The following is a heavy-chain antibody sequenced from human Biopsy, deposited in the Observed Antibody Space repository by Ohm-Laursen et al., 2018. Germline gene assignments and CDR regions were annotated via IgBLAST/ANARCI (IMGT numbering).Heavy chain of an antibody. V-gene: IGHV4-4*08. J-gene: IGHJ6*02. Sequence: TLSLTCTVSGVSITAYYWSWIRQPPGKGLECIGNIHHSGSTNYNPSLKSRLTISVDTTKNQFSLKLSSVTAADTAVYYCARMDCSGGSCHYYSYGMDVWGQGTTVTVSS. CDR3: ARMDCSGGSCHYYSYGMDV. CDR2: IHHSGST. CDR1: GVSITAYY. D-gene: IGHD2-15*01.